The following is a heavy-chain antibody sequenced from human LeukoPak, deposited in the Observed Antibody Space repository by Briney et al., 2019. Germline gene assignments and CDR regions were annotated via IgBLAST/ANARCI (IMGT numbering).Heavy chain of an antibody. CDR2: IGQDGSGT. D-gene: IGHD2-2*01. CDR3: ARDGVVPAAHYDWFDP. CDR1: GFIFGSHR. J-gene: IGHJ5*02. V-gene: IGHV3-7*01. Sequence: GGSLRLSCSSSGFIFGSHRMSWVRQAPGKGLEWVANIGQDGSGTFYADSLRGRFTISRDNAKNSLYLQMNSLRAEDTAVYYCARDGVVPAAHYDWFDPWGQGALVTVSS.